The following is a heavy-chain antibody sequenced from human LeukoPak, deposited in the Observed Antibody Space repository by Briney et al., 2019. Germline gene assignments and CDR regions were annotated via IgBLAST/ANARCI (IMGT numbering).Heavy chain of an antibody. Sequence: SQTLSLTCAISGDNVSSNSVAWNWLRHSPSRGLEGLVRTYIRSNWYNAYSVSVRGRVTINANKSTNQFSLQVISVTPEDTAVYYCARGAGSGEAAWLDPWGQGTLVTVSS. D-gene: IGHD1-1*01. J-gene: IGHJ5*02. CDR1: GDNVSSNSVA. CDR2: TYIRSNWYN. CDR3: ARGAGSGEAAWLDP. V-gene: IGHV6-1*01.